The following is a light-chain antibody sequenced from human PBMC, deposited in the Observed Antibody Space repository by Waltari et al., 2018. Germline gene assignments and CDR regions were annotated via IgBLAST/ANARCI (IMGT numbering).Light chain of an antibody. Sequence: SALTQPRSVSGSPGQSVTISCTGTTTDLGSYNYVSWYQQHQGKAPKLIILDVTKRPSGVPDRLSGSKSGNTASLTISGLRAEDEAEYYCCSYAGSYTWVFGGGTKLTVV. V-gene: IGLV2-11*01. J-gene: IGLJ3*02. CDR2: DVT. CDR1: TTDLGSYNY. CDR3: CSYAGSYTWV.